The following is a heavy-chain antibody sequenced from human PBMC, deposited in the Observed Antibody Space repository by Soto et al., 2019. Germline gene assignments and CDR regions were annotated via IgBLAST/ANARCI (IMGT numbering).Heavy chain of an antibody. Sequence: LKISCKGSGYSFNNNWIGWVRQMPGKGLEWMGIIHPGDSDSRYSPSFQGQVTMSVDKSINTAYLQWSSLKASDTAMYYCARRDSSGFPDYWGQGTLVTVSS. D-gene: IGHD3-22*01. CDR2: IHPGDSDS. V-gene: IGHV5-51*01. CDR1: GYSFNNNW. J-gene: IGHJ4*02. CDR3: ARRDSSGFPDY.